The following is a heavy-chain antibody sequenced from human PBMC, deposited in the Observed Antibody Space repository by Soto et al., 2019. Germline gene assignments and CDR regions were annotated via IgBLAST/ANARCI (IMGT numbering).Heavy chain of an antibody. CDR1: GYSFTSYW. D-gene: IGHD3-16*01. J-gene: IGHJ5*02. CDR3: GRKKRCDYLWGSYYT. CDR2: IDPSYSYT. Sequence: GGSLKISFKGSGYSFTSYWIISVRQMPGKGLEWVGRIDPSYSYTNYSPSFQGHVTISADKSTSTAYLQWSSLKASDTAMYYCGRKKRCDYLWGSYYTWGQGTLVTVSS. V-gene: IGHV5-10-1*01.